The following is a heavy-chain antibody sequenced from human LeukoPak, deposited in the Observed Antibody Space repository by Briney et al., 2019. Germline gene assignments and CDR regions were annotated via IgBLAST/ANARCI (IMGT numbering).Heavy chain of an antibody. D-gene: IGHD3-3*01. CDR3: ARGHDFWSGYYYYYMDV. J-gene: IGHJ6*03. V-gene: IGHV4-4*07. Sequence: PSETLSLTCPVFGGSISSYYWSWIRQPAGKGLEWIGRIYTSGSTNYNPSLKSRVTMSVDTSKNQFSLKLSSVTAADTAVYYCARGHDFWSGYYYYYMDVWGKGTTVTVSS. CDR1: GGSISSYY. CDR2: IYTSGST.